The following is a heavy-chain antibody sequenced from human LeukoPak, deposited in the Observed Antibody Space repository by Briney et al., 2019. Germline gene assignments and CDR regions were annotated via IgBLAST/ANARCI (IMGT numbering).Heavy chain of an antibody. J-gene: IGHJ4*02. CDR3: ARDLNLYDSSGYYPR. D-gene: IGHD3-22*01. CDR1: GFTFSSYS. CDR2: ISSSSGTI. V-gene: IGHV3-48*02. Sequence: GGSLRLSCAASGFTFSSYSMNWVRQAPGKGLEWVSYISSSSGTIYYADSVKGRFTISRDNAENSLYLQMNSLRDEDTAVYYCARDLNLYDSSGYYPRWGQGTLVAVSS.